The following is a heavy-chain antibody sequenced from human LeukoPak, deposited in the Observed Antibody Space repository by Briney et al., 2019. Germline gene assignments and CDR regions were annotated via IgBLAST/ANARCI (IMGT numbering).Heavy chain of an antibody. J-gene: IGHJ6*03. CDR2: INPSGGST. D-gene: IGHD2-2*02. CDR3: ARVAAEVVGVPGAIGFGWLRRDYYYMDV. Sequence: ASVKVSCKASGYTFTSYYMHWVRQAPGQGLEWMGVINPSGGSTSYAQKFQGRVTMTRDMSTSTVYMELSSLRSEDTAVYYCARVAAEVVGVPGAIGFGWLRRDYYYMDVWGKGTTVIVSS. V-gene: IGHV1-46*01. CDR1: GYTFTSYY.